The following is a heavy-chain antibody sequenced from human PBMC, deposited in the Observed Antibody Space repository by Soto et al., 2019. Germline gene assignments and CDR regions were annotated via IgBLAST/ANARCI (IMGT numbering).Heavy chain of an antibody. V-gene: IGHV3-21*06. CDR2: ITSKTGDQ. CDR1: GFTFNKYS. CDR3: TRDLMPNDRGHGDLAY. J-gene: IGHJ4*02. D-gene: IGHD3-22*01. Sequence: EVRLVESGGGLAKPGGSLRLSCAASGFTFNKYSMNWVRQAPGKGLEWVSSITSKTGDQYYADSVKGRFIISRDNTKNSVSLQVTSLRDEDTAVYYCTRDLMPNDRGHGDLAYWGQGTLVTVSS.